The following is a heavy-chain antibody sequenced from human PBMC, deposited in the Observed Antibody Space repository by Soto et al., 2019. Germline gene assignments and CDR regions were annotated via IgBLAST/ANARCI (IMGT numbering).Heavy chain of an antibody. CDR3: AKEMWTAWLQGHYYYYGMDV. J-gene: IGHJ6*02. D-gene: IGHD5-12*01. CDR2: ISGSGVST. Sequence: GGSLRLSCAASGFTFSSYAMSWVRQAPGKGLEWVSAISGSGVSTYYADSVKGRFTISRDNSKNTLYLQMNSLRAEDTAVYYCAKEMWTAWLQGHYYYYGMDVWGQGTTVTV. V-gene: IGHV3-23*01. CDR1: GFTFSSYA.